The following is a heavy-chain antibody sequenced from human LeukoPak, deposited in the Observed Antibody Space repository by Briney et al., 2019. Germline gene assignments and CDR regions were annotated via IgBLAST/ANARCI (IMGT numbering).Heavy chain of an antibody. CDR2: IKLDGSEK. CDR1: GFTFGKYW. V-gene: IGHV3-7*03. J-gene: IGHJ4*02. CDR3: ARDQYDTWSRRGNFDS. D-gene: IGHD3-3*01. Sequence: AGGSLRLSCVASGFTFGKYWMSWVRQAPGKGLEWVANIKLDGSEKNYVDSVKGRFTISRDNTKNSLYLQMNSLGVEDTAVFYCARDQYDTWSRRGNFDSWGQGTLVIVSS.